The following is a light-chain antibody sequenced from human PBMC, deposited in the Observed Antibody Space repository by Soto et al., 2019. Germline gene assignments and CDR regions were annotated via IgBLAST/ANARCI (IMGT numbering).Light chain of an antibody. Sequence: ELVLTQSPGTLSLSPGQRATLSCRASEILSSSYLAWYQQKPGQAPRLLIYGASSRATGIPDRFSGSGSGTDLTLTISRLEPEDFEVYDGQQYDSSPPTFGQGTKVDIK. CDR3: QQYDSSPPT. J-gene: IGKJ1*01. CDR2: GAS. V-gene: IGKV3-20*01. CDR1: EILSSSY.